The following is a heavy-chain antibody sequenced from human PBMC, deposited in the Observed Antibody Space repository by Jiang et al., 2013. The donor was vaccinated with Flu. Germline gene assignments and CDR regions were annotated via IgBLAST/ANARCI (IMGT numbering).Heavy chain of an antibody. CDR2: IRYDGSNK. J-gene: IGHJ4*02. D-gene: IGHD5-18*01. CDR3: AKLRYLRGYSYGGLY. CDR1: GFTFSSYG. V-gene: IGHV3-30*02. Sequence: QVQLVESGGGVVQPGGSLRLSCAASGFTFSSYGMHWVRQAPGKGLEWVAFIRYDGSNKYYADSVKGRFTISRDNSKNTLYLQMNSLRAEDTAVYYCAKLRYLRGYSYGGLYWGQGTLVTVS.